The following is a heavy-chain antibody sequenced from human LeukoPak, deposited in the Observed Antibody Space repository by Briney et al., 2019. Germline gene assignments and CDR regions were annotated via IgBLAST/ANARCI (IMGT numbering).Heavy chain of an antibody. CDR2: ISWNSGSI. Sequence: GGSLRLSCAASGFTFDDYAMHWVRQAPGKGLEWVSGISWNSGSIGYADSVKGRFTISRDNAKNSLYLQMNSLRAEDMALYYCAKDNRYDGSGYYYWYFDLWGRGTLVTVSS. CDR1: GFTFDDYA. J-gene: IGHJ2*01. CDR3: AKDNRYDGSGYYYWYFDL. V-gene: IGHV3-9*03. D-gene: IGHD3-22*01.